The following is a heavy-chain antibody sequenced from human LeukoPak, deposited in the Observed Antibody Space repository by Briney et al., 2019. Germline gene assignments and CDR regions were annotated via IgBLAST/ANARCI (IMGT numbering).Heavy chain of an antibody. CDR3: AELGITMIGGV. CDR1: GFTFSNYI. V-gene: IGHV3-30*04. CDR2: ILENGSYQ. Sequence: GGSLRLSCAASGFTFSNYIMHWVRQAPGKGLDWVAVILENGSYQYYADSVKGRFTISRDNAKNSLYLQMNSLRAEDTAVYYCAELGITMIGGVWGKGTTVTISS. D-gene: IGHD3-10*02. J-gene: IGHJ6*04.